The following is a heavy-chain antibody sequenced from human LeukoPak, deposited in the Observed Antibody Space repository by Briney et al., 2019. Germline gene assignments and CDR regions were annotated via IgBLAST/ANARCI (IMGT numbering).Heavy chain of an antibody. V-gene: IGHV3-7*01. CDR3: ARAQTVLRFLEWLGGAFDI. D-gene: IGHD3-3*01. CDR1: GFTFSSYW. CDR2: IKQDGSEK. J-gene: IGHJ3*02. Sequence: GGSLRLSCAASGFTFSSYWMSWVRQAPGKGLEWVANIKQDGSEKYYVDSVKGRFTISRDNAKNSLYLQMNSLRAEDTAVYYCARAQTVLRFLEWLGGAFDIWGQGTMATVSS.